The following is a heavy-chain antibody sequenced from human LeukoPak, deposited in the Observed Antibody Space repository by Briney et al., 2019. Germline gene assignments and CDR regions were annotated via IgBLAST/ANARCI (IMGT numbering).Heavy chain of an antibody. V-gene: IGHV1-18*01. D-gene: IGHD3-22*01. Sequence: ASVKVSCKASGYTFTSYGISWVRQAPGQGLEWMGWISAYNGNTNYAQKLQGRVTMTTDTSTSTAYMELRSLRSDDTAVYYCARVGEYYYDSSGYYYWGQGTLVTASS. CDR1: GYTFTSYG. CDR3: ARVGEYYYDSSGYYY. CDR2: ISAYNGNT. J-gene: IGHJ4*02.